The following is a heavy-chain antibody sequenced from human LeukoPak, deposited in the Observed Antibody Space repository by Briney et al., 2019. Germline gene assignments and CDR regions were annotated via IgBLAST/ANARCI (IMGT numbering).Heavy chain of an antibody. CDR2: ISAYNGNT. J-gene: IGHJ4*02. D-gene: IGHD3-9*01. V-gene: IGHV1-18*01. CDR1: GGTFSSYA. Sequence: ASVKVSCKASGGTFSSYAISWVRQAPGQGLEWMGWISAYNGNTNYAQKLQGRVTMTTDTSTSTAYMELRSLRSDDTAVYYCARGHGVRYFDWLTQLSYWGQGTLVTVSS. CDR3: ARGHGVRYFDWLTQLSY.